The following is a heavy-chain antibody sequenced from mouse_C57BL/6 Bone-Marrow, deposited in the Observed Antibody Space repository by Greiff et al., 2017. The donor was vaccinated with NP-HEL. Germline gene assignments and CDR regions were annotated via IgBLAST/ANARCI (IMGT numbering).Heavy chain of an antibody. CDR3: TREGITTGHPAWFAY. V-gene: IGHV5-9-1*02. CDR2: ISSGGDYI. J-gene: IGHJ3*01. Sequence: EVKLMESGEGLVKPGGSLKLSCAASGFTFSSYAMSWVRQTPEKRLEWVAYISSGGDYIYYADTVKGRFTISRDNARNTMYLQMSSLKSEDTAMYYCTREGITTGHPAWFAYWGQGTLVTVSA. CDR1: GFTFSSYA. D-gene: IGHD1-1*01.